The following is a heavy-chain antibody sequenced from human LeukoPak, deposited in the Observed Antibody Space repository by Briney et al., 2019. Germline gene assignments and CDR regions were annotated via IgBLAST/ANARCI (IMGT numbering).Heavy chain of an antibody. CDR2: INHSGST. CDR1: GGSFSGYY. J-gene: IGHJ3*02. Sequence: SETLSLTCAVYGGSFSGYYRSWIRQPPGKGLEWIGEINHSGSTNYNPSLKSRVTISVDTSKNQFSLKLSSVTAADTALYYCARGMIDYSNYAAFDIWGQGTMVTVSS. V-gene: IGHV4-34*01. D-gene: IGHD4-11*01. CDR3: ARGMIDYSNYAAFDI.